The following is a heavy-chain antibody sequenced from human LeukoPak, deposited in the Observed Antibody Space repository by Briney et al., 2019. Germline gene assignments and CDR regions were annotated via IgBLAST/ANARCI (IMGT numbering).Heavy chain of an antibody. CDR1: GGSISSGSYY. D-gene: IGHD6-19*01. Sequence: SETLSLTCTVSGGSISSGSYYWNWIRQPAGKGLEWIGRISASGSTNYNPSLKSRVTISVDTSKNQFSLKLSSVTAADTAVYYCARRKGSGWNFDYWGQGTLVTVSS. CDR2: ISASGST. J-gene: IGHJ4*02. CDR3: ARRKGSGWNFDY. V-gene: IGHV4-61*02.